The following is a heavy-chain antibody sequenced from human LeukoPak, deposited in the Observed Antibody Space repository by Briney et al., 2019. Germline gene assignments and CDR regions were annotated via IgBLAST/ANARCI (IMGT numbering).Heavy chain of an antibody. D-gene: IGHD3-22*01. J-gene: IGHJ3*02. CDR1: GFTFSSYS. V-gene: IGHV3-21*04. Sequence: GGSLRLSCAASGFTFSSYSMTWVRQAPGKGLEWVSSISSSSSYIYYADSVKGRFTISRDNAKNSLYLQMNSLRAEDTAVYYCAREGIVVVIDAFDIWGQGTMVAVSS. CDR3: AREGIVVVIDAFDI. CDR2: ISSSSSYI.